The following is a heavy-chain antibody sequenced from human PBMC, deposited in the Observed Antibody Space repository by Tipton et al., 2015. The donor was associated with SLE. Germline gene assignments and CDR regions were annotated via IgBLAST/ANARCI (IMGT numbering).Heavy chain of an antibody. CDR2: IYYSGGT. D-gene: IGHD1-1*01. V-gene: IGHV4-59*11. CDR1: GGSISSHY. Sequence: TLSLTCTVSGGSISSHYWSWIRQPPGKGLEWIGYIYYSGGTNYNPSLKSRVTISVDTSKNQFSLKLSSVTAADTAVYYCARATTSLAVDIRGQGTMVTVSS. CDR3: ARATTSLAVDI. J-gene: IGHJ3*02.